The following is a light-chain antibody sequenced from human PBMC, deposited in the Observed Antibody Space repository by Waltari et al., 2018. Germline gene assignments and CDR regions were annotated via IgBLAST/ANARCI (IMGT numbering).Light chain of an antibody. V-gene: IGKV2-28*01. CDR3: MQALQSPWS. CDR1: QNLLHTNGDNY. CDR2: LGS. Sequence: DVVVTQSPLSLPVTPGEPASISCRSSQNLLHTNGDNYLDWYLQKPGQPPQLLIFLGSNRASGVPDRFSGSGSGTEFTLKISRVEAEDVGVYYCMQALQSPWSFGQGTKVDI. J-gene: IGKJ1*01.